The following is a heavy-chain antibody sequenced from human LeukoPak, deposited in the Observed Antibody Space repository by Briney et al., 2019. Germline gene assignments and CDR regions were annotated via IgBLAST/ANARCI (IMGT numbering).Heavy chain of an antibody. CDR1: GYSFTSYW. CDR3: ARNSGSSLVPYYFDY. CDR2: IYPGDSDT. D-gene: IGHD1-26*01. J-gene: IGHJ4*02. Sequence: GESLQTSCKGSGYSFTSYWIGWVRQMPGKGLEWMGIIYPGDSDTRYSPSFQGQVTISADQSISTAYLQWSSLKASDTAMYYCARNSGSSLVPYYFDYWGQGTLVTVSS. V-gene: IGHV5-51*01.